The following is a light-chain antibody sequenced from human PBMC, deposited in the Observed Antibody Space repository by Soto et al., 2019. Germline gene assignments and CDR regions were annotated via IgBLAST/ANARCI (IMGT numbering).Light chain of an antibody. CDR2: DAS. J-gene: IGKJ1*01. CDR3: QQYNSYSWT. V-gene: IGKV1-5*01. CDR1: QSISSW. Sequence: DIQMTQSPSTLSASVGDRVTITCRASQSISSWLAWYQQKPGKAPTLLIYDASSLESGVPSRFSGSGYGTGCTLTVSNLEPDDFSTYYCQQYNSYSWTFGQGTKVEIK.